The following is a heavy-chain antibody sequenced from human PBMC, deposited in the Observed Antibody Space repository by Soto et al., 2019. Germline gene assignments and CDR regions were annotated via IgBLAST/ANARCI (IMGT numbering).Heavy chain of an antibody. D-gene: IGHD3-3*01. Sequence: EVQLLESGGDLVQPGGSLRLSCAASGFTFSDYAMSWVRQAPGKGLEWVSATSSSDGSTYYAESVKGRFTISRDNSKNTLYLQIDSLRADDTAVYYCAKILTHLLAAFDIWGQGTMVTVSS. CDR1: GFTFSDYA. CDR3: AKILTHLLAAFDI. J-gene: IGHJ3*02. CDR2: TSSSDGST. V-gene: IGHV3-23*01.